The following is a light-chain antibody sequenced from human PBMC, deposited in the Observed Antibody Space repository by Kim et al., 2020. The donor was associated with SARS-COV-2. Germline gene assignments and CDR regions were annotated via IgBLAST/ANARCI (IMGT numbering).Light chain of an antibody. CDR1: QSVSSY. CDR3: QQRSNWPTYT. Sequence: EIVLTQSPATLSLSPGERATLSCRASQSVSSYLAWYQQKPGQAPRLLIYDASNRATGIPARFSGSGSGTDFTLTISSLEPEEFAVYYCQQRSNWPTYTFGQGTKLDI. V-gene: IGKV3-11*01. CDR2: DAS. J-gene: IGKJ2*01.